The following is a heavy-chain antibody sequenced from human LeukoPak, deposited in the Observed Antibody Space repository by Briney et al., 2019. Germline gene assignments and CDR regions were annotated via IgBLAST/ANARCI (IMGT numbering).Heavy chain of an antibody. CDR1: GFTFSSYA. Sequence: GGSLRLSCAASGFTFSSYAMSWVRQAPGKGLEWVSAISGSGGSTYYADSVKGRFTISRDNSKNTVYLQMNSLRAEDTAVYYCAKTTIGYSSGRYPGWPVDYWGQGTLVTVSS. CDR3: AKTTIGYSSGRYPGWPVDY. D-gene: IGHD6-19*01. CDR2: ISGSGGST. J-gene: IGHJ4*02. V-gene: IGHV3-23*01.